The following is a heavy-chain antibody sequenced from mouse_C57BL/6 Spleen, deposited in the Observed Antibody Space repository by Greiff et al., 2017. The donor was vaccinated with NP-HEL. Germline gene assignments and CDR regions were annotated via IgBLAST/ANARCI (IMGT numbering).Heavy chain of an antibody. V-gene: IGHV3-6*01. Sequence: DVQLQESGPGLVKPSQSLSLTCSVTGYSIPSGYYWNWIRQFPGTKLEWMGYISYDGSNNYNPSLKNRISITRDTSKNQFFLKLNSVTTEDTATYYCAIDGYSWFAYWGQGTLVTVSA. CDR1: GYSIPSGYY. CDR3: AIDGYSWFAY. CDR2: ISYDGSN. J-gene: IGHJ3*01. D-gene: IGHD2-3*01.